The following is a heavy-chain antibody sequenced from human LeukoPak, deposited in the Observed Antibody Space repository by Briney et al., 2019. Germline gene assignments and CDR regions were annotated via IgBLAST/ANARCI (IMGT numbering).Heavy chain of an antibody. CDR3: ARHKDIVVVVAATPPRGNYYGMDV. J-gene: IGHJ6*02. D-gene: IGHD2-15*01. CDR1: GCTFTKYY. CDR2: VNPSGGTT. Sequence: ASVKVSCKASGCTFTKYYMYWVRQAPGQGLEWMGIVNPSGGTTTYAQKFQGRVTMTTDTSTSTAYMELRSLRSDDTAVYYCARHKDIVVVVAATPPRGNYYGMDVWGQGTTVTVSS. V-gene: IGHV1-46*01.